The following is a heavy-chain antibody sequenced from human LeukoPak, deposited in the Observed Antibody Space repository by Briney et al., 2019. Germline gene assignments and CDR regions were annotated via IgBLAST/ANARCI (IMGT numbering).Heavy chain of an antibody. CDR1: GFTFSTYC. V-gene: IGHV3-74*01. Sequence: GGSLRLSCAASGFTFSTYCMHWVRQAPGKGPMWVSRICPDGTVTNYADSVKARFIISRDNARNTVYPQMNSLRVEDTAVYYCVRDFRSADYWGQGTLVTVSS. CDR3: VRDFRSADY. CDR2: ICPDGTVT. J-gene: IGHJ4*02.